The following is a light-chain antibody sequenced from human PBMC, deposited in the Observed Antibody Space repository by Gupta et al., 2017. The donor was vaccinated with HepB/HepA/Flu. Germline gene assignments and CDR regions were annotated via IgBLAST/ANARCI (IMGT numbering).Light chain of an antibody. V-gene: IGKV3-15*01. J-gene: IGKJ4*01. CDR2: GAT. Sequence: EIVMTQSPATLSVSPGESATLSCRASQSLGSNLAWYQQRPGRAPRLLIYGATTRATGVPARFSGSGSGTEFTLTISSLQSEDFAVYYCQQYHDWPPLTFGGGTKVDIK. CDR3: QQYHDWPPLT. CDR1: QSLGSN.